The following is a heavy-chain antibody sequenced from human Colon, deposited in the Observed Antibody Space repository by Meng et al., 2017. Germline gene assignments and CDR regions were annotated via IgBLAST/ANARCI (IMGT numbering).Heavy chain of an antibody. CDR2: ISDDGGSV. V-gene: IGHV3-74*01. CDR1: GFSLSDYW. CDR3: ASLSPPVTEKWIDP. Sequence: GESLKISCAASGFSLSDYWMNWVRQVPGKGLEWVSRISDDGGSVSYADSVRGRFTISRDISKNTLYLQMNDLRADDTAVYYCASLSPPVTEKWIDPWGQGTLVTVSS. J-gene: IGHJ5*02. D-gene: IGHD4-17*01.